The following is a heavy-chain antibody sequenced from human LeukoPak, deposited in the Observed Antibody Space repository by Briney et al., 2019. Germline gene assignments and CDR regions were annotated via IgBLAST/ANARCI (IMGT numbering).Heavy chain of an antibody. CDR3: ARVSFHYHSGNYGWYFDS. CDR1: GGSISGQY. J-gene: IGHJ4*02. V-gene: IGHV4-59*11. D-gene: IGHD3-10*01. Sequence: SETLSLTCTVSGGSISGQYWSLIRQPPGKGLEWIGYIYYTGITKYNPSLKSRVSISVDTSKNQFSLRLTSVTAADTAVYYCARVSFHYHSGNYGWYFDSWGQGTLVTVSS. CDR2: IYYTGIT.